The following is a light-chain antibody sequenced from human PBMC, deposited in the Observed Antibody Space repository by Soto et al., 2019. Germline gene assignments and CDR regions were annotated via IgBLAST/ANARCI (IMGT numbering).Light chain of an antibody. CDR2: SND. J-gene: IGLJ2*01. CDR3: ATWDDSLNNVI. CDR1: SSNIGSNT. V-gene: IGLV1-44*01. Sequence: QSVLTQSPSASGSSGQKVSISCSGSSSNIGSNTVNWYQLVPGTAPKLLIYSNDQRPSAVPGRFSGSKSGTSASLTISGLQSEDEADYYCATWDDSLNNVIFGGGTQLTVL.